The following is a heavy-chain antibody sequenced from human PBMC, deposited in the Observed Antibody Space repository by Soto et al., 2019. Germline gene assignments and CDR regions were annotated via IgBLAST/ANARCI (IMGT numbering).Heavy chain of an antibody. J-gene: IGHJ4*02. V-gene: IGHV1-3*01. D-gene: IGHD2-2*01. CDR2: INAGNGNT. CDR1: GYTFTSYA. Sequence: ASVKVSCKASGYTFTSYAMHWVRQAPGQRLEWMGWINAGNGNTKYSQKFQGRVTITRDTSASTAYMELSSLRSEDTAVYYCARGTRYCSSTSCTAFDYWGQGTLVTVSS. CDR3: ARGTRYCSSTSCTAFDY.